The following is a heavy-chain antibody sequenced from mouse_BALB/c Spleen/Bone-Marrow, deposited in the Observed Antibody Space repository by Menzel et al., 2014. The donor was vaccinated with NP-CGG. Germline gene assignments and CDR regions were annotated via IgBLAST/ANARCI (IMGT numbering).Heavy chain of an antibody. Sequence: SGPELVKPGASVKMSCKASGYTFTTYVMHWVKQKPGQGLEWIGYINPYNDDSKYNEKFEGKATLTSDKSSSTAYMELSSLTSEDSAVYYCARDYYGSTSFAYWGQGTLVTVSA. V-gene: IGHV1-14*01. CDR3: ARDYYGSTSFAY. D-gene: IGHD1-1*01. J-gene: IGHJ3*01. CDR1: GYTFTTYV. CDR2: INPYNDDS.